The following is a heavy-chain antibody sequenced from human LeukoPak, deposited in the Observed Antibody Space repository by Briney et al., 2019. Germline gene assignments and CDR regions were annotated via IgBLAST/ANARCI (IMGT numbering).Heavy chain of an antibody. CDR2: INPNSGGT. CDR1: GYTFVTYS. J-gene: IGHJ4*02. Sequence: ASVTVSCKASGYTFVTYSMNWVRQAPGQGLEWMGWINPNSGGTNYAQKFQGRVTMTRDTSISTAYMELSRLRSDDTAVYYCASSEWLVLDYWGQGTLVTVSS. CDR3: ASSEWLVLDY. D-gene: IGHD6-19*01. V-gene: IGHV1-2*02.